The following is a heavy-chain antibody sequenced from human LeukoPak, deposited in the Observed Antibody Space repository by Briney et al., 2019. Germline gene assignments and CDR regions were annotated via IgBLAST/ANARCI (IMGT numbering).Heavy chain of an antibody. D-gene: IGHD1-26*01. J-gene: IGHJ5*01. CDR3: ATEKDLLLDS. CDR2: FDPGDDET. Sequence: ASVKVSCKVSGYSLSELSTHWVRQAPGQGLEWMGGFDPGDDETIYAQKFQGRVTMTEDTSTDTAYLELSSLRSGDTAVYFCATEKDLLLDSWGQGTPVTVSS. V-gene: IGHV1-24*01. CDR1: GYSLSELS.